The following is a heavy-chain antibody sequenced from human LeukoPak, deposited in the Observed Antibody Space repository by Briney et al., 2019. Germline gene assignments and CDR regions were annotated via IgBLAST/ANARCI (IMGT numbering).Heavy chain of an antibody. J-gene: IGHJ5*02. V-gene: IGHV1-69*13. Sequence: GASVTVSFKASGGTFISYAISWVRQAPGQGREWMGGIIPIFGTANYAQKFQGRVTITADESTSTAYMELSSLRSEDTAGYYCARDVSGNAVAFDHWGQGTLVTVSS. CDR3: ARDVSGNAVAFDH. CDR2: IIPIFGTA. CDR1: GGTFISYA.